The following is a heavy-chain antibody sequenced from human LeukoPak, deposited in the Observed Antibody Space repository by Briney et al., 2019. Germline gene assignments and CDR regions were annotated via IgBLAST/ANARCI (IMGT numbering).Heavy chain of an antibody. V-gene: IGHV4-59*08. D-gene: IGHD2-8*01. Sequence: SETLSLTCTVSGGSISSYYWSWIRQPPGKGLEWIGYIYYSGSINYNPSLKSRVTISVDTSKNQFSLKLSSVTAADTAVYYCARLYEASGFDPWGQGTLVTVSS. CDR2: IYYSGSI. CDR3: ARLYEASGFDP. J-gene: IGHJ5*02. CDR1: GGSISSYY.